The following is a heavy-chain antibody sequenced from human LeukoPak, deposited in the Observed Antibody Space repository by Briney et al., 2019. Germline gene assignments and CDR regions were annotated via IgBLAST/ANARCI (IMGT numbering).Heavy chain of an antibody. CDR2: ISSSSSTI. CDR3: ARDQKRSSPTGNCYYMDV. J-gene: IGHJ6*03. Sequence: GGSLRLSCAASGFTFSSYSMNWVRQAPGKGLEWVSYISSSSSTIYYADSVKGRFTISRDNAKNSLYLQMNSLRAEDTAVYYCARDQKRSSPTGNCYYMDVWGKGTTVTVSS. V-gene: IGHV3-48*01. D-gene: IGHD1-14*01. CDR1: GFTFSSYS.